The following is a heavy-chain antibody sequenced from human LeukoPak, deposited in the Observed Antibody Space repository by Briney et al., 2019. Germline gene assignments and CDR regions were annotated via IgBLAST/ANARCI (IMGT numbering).Heavy chain of an antibody. CDR1: GYSFTSYW. V-gene: IGHV5-10-1*01. Sequence: GESLKISCKGSGYSFTSYWINWVRQMPGKGLEWMGRIDPSDSYTTYSPSFQGHVTISVDKSISTAYLQWSSLRASDTAVYYCARPSGYDLAYWGQGTLVTASS. CDR2: IDPSDSYT. CDR3: ARPSGYDLAY. J-gene: IGHJ4*02. D-gene: IGHD5-12*01.